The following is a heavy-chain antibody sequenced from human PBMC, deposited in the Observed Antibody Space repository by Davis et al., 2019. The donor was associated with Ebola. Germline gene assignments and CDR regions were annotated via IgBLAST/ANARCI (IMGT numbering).Heavy chain of an antibody. V-gene: IGHV3-7*03. CDR2: IKQDGSEK. D-gene: IGHD3-3*01. J-gene: IGHJ3*02. CDR1: GFTFSSYW. CDR3: ARAPPQYYDFWSGYPSDAFDI. Sequence: PGGSLRLSCAASGFTFSSYWMSWVRQAPGKGLEWVANIKQDGSEKYYVDSVKGRFTISRDNAKNSLYLQMNSLRAEDTAVYYCARAPPQYYDFWSGYPSDAFDIWGQGTMVTVSS.